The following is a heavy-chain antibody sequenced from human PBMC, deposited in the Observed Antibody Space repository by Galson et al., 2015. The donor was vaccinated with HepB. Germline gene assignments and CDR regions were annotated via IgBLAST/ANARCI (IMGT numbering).Heavy chain of an antibody. CDR2: IHPGDSDT. CDR3: ARQGWLQFTSTFDAFDI. V-gene: IGHV5-51*01. CDR1: GYSFTSYW. J-gene: IGHJ3*02. Sequence: QSGAEVKKPGESLKISCKGSGYSFTSYWIGWVRQMPGKGLEWMGIIHPGDSDTRYSPSFQGQVTISADKSLSTAYLQWSSLKASDTAMYYCARQGWLQFTSTFDAFDIWGQGTMVTVSS. D-gene: IGHD5-24*01.